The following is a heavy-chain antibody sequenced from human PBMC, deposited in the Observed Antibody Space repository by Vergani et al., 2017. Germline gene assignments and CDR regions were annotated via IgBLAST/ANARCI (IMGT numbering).Heavy chain of an antibody. CDR2: INPNGDAT. CDR1: GFIFTDYY. V-gene: IGHV1-2*02. Sequence: QVQLVQSGAELKKPGASVRVSCKASGFIFTDYYIHWMRQAPGQGLEWIGWINPNGDATHYAQNFRGRVTLTRDTSSTTAYMDLASLTSDDTAIYYCARAPIPYSGSYRWDYWGQGTLVTVSS. J-gene: IGHJ4*02. CDR3: ARAPIPYSGSYRWDY. D-gene: IGHD1-26*01.